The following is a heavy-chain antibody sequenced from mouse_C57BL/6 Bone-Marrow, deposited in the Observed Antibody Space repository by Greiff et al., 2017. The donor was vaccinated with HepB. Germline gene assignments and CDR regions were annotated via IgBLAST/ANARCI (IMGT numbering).Heavy chain of an antibody. CDR1: GFTFSDYG. CDR3: AREGQNCDRGYFDV. V-gene: IGHV5-17*01. CDR2: ISSGSSTI. Sequence: EVQGVESGGGLVKPGGSLKLSCAASGFTFSDYGMHWVRQAPEKGLEWVAYISSGSSTIYYADTVKGRFTISRDKAKNTMFLQMTSLRSEDTAMYYCAREGQNCDRGYFDVWGTGTTVTVSS. D-gene: IGHD4-1*01. J-gene: IGHJ1*03.